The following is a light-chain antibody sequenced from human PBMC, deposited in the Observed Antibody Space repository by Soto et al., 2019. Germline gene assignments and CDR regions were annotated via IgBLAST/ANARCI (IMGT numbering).Light chain of an antibody. CDR2: DVN. Sequence: QSALTQPASVSGSPGQSITISCTGTSSDVGGYNYVSWYQQHPGIAPKLMIYDVNNQPSGVSDRFSGSKSGNTASLTISGLQAEDEADYYCNAYAGSSAPYVFGTGTKLTVL. V-gene: IGLV2-14*01. J-gene: IGLJ1*01. CDR3: NAYAGSSAPYV. CDR1: SSDVGGYNY.